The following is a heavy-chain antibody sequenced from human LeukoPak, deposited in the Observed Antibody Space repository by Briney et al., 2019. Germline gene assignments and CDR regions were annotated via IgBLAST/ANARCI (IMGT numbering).Heavy chain of an antibody. J-gene: IGHJ6*02. D-gene: IGHD3-10*01. CDR3: ARHDLWFGEFYGMDV. CDR1: GYSFTSYW. CDR2: IYPGDSDT. Sequence: GESLKISCKGSGYSFTSYWNGWVRQMPGKGLEWMGIIYPGDSDTRYSPSFQGQVTISADKSISSAYLQWSILKASDTAMYYCARHDLWFGEFYGMDVWGQGTTVTVSS. V-gene: IGHV5-51*01.